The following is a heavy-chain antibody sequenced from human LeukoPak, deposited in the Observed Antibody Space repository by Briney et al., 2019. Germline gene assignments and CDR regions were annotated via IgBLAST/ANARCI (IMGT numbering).Heavy chain of an antibody. CDR3: VRDGRQRKTYYYASGGANAFDI. Sequence: GGSLRLSCAASRFTFSSYGMHWVRQAPGKGLEWVAFIRYDGSNKYYADSVKGRFTTSRDNSKNTLDLQMNSLRAEDTAVYYCVRDGRQRKTYYYASGGANAFDIWGQGTMVTVSS. J-gene: IGHJ3*02. V-gene: IGHV3-30*02. D-gene: IGHD3-10*01. CDR2: IRYDGSNK. CDR1: RFTFSSYG.